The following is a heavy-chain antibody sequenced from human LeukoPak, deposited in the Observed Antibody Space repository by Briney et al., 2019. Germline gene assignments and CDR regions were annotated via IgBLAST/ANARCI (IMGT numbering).Heavy chain of an antibody. J-gene: IGHJ4*02. D-gene: IGHD3-16*01. V-gene: IGHV3-15*01. CDR3: TAGGGRSDFDY. CDR1: GFTFSNAW. Sequence: GGSLRLSCTASGFTFSNAWMSWVRQAPGKGLEWIGRIKSKTDGGTRDFAAPVRGRFTISRDDSKNTLYVQMNSLKTEDTAVYYCTAGGGRSDFDYWGQGTLGTVSS. CDR2: IKSKTDGGTR.